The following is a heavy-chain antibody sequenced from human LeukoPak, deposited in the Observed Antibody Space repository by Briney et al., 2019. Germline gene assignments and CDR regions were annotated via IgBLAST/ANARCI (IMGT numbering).Heavy chain of an antibody. J-gene: IGHJ4*02. CDR3: ARDLSLFPFDY. Sequence: GGSLRLSCAASRFTFSSYSMNWVRQAPGKGLEWVSSISSSRSYIYYADSVKGRFTISRDNAKNSLYLQMNSLRAEDTAVYYCARDLSLFPFDYWGQGTLVTVSS. V-gene: IGHV3-21*01. CDR2: ISSSRSYI. D-gene: IGHD3-16*02. CDR1: RFTFSSYS.